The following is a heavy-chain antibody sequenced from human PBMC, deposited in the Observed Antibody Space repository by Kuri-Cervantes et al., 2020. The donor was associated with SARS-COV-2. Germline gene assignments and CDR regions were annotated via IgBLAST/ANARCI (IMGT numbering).Heavy chain of an antibody. Sequence: GGSLRLSCAASGFTISDYYMSWIRQAPGKGLEWVAYIRSSATITYYADSVKGRFTISRDNAENSLYLQMSSLRVEDTAVYYCVRDQGHGDYFRHWGQGTLVTVSS. CDR1: GFTISDYY. V-gene: IGHV3-11*04. CDR3: VRDQGHGDYFRH. CDR2: IRSSATIT. J-gene: IGHJ1*01.